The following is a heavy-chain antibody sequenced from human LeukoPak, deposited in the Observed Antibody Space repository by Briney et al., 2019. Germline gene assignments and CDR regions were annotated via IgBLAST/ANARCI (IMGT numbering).Heavy chain of an antibody. CDR3: AKGAGAEAFHI. CDR1: GFTFSSYA. D-gene: IGHD1-26*01. Sequence: PGGSLRLSCAASGFTFSSYAMSWVRQAPGKGLEWVSGISNSGGGTYYADSVKGRFTISRDNSESTLYLQMNSLRADDAAVYYCAKGAGAEAFHIWGQGTMVTVSS. V-gene: IGHV3-23*01. J-gene: IGHJ3*02. CDR2: ISNSGGGT.